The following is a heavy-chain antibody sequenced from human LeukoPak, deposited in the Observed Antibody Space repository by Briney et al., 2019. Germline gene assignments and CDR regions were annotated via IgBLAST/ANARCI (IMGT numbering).Heavy chain of an antibody. J-gene: IGHJ4*02. Sequence: SETLSLTCTVSGGSISTSGYYWGWIRQPPGKGLEWIGSIYYSGNTYYNPSLKSRVTVSVDTSKNQFSLKLRSVTAADTAVYYCARQGYADFSSRPFDYWGQGTLVTVSS. D-gene: IGHD4-17*01. V-gene: IGHV4-39*01. CDR3: ARQGYADFSSRPFDY. CDR1: GGSISTSGYY. CDR2: IYYSGNT.